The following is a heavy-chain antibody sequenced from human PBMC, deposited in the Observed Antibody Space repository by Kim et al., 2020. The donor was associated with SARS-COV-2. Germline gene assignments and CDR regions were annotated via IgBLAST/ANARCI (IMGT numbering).Heavy chain of an antibody. CDR1: GFSLSNYG. D-gene: IGHD3-16*01. CDR2: SKYDGSEE. J-gene: IGHJ4*02. CDR3: ARENWGTYDY. V-gene: IGHV3-33*08. Sequence: GRSLRLSCAASGFSLSNYGMHWVRQTPGKGLEWVAVSKYDGSEEYYADSVKGRFTISRDNSRGTLYLQMNSLRSDDTAVYYCARENWGTYDYWGQGTLVTVSS.